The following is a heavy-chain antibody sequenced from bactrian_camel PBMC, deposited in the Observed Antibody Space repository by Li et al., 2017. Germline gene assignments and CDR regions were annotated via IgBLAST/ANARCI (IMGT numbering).Heavy chain of an antibody. D-gene: IGHD5*01. CDR1: GFRFSSAS. CDR3: AGEVKLGWGDCPTDGPGEYIY. Sequence: VQLVESGGGSVQAGGSLRLSCVASGFRFSSASMSWVRQTPGKGLEWVAGITSDGSDSRYADSVKGRFTISRDYAKNTLYLQMNSLKPEDTAMYYCAGEVKLGWGDCPTDGPGEYIYWGHGTQVTVS. J-gene: IGHJ4*01. CDR2: ITSDGSDS. V-gene: IGHV3S7*01.